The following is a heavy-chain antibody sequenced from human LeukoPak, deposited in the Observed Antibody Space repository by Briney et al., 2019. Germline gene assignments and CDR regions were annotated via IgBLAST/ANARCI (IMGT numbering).Heavy chain of an antibody. CDR1: GSTFSNYW. J-gene: IGHJ4*02. CDR3: ARDVDTENYFDY. D-gene: IGHD2-15*01. Sequence: GGSLRLSCAASGSTFSNYWMSWVRQAPGKGLEWVANIKQDGSEKYYVDSVKGRFTISRDNAKNSLYLQMNSMRAEDTAVYYCARDVDTENYFDYWGQGTLVTVSS. V-gene: IGHV3-7*01. CDR2: IKQDGSEK.